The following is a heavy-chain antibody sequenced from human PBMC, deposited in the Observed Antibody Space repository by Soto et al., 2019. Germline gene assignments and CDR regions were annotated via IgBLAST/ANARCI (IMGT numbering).Heavy chain of an antibody. J-gene: IGHJ4*02. CDR2: ISAYNGNT. Sequence: GASVKVSCKASGYTFTSYGISWVRQAPGQGLEWMGWISAYNGNTNYAQKLQGRVTMTTDTSTSTAYMELRSLRSDDTAVYYCVRDFYPEGYCSGGSCYSSDYWGQGTLVTVSS. V-gene: IGHV1-18*01. CDR1: GYTFTSYG. CDR3: VRDFYPEGYCSGGSCYSSDY. D-gene: IGHD2-15*01.